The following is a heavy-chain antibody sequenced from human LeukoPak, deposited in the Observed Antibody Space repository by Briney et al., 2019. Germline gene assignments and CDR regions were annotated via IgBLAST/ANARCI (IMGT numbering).Heavy chain of an antibody. V-gene: IGHV1-46*01. J-gene: IGHJ4*02. CDR2: INPSGGDT. D-gene: IGHD1-14*01. Sequence: ASVKVTCKASGYTFTSYYMHWVRQAPGQGLEWMGIINPSGGDTSYAQKFQGRLTMTRDTSTNTVYMELTSLRSEDTAVYYCAREVMDNLRFDYWGQGTLVTVSS. CDR1: GYTFTSYY. CDR3: AREVMDNLRFDY.